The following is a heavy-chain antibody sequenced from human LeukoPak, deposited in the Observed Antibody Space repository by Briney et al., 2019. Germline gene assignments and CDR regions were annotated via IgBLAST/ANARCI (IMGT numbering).Heavy chain of an antibody. D-gene: IGHD6-13*01. Sequence: GGSLRHSCAASGFTFSDYYMSWIRQAPGKGLERVSYISSSGSTIYYADSVKGRFTISRDNAKNSLYLQMNSLTAEDTAVYYCASGYSRPLGFDYWGQGTLVIVSS. V-gene: IGHV3-11*04. J-gene: IGHJ4*02. CDR3: ASGYSRPLGFDY. CDR1: GFTFSDYY. CDR2: ISSSGSTI.